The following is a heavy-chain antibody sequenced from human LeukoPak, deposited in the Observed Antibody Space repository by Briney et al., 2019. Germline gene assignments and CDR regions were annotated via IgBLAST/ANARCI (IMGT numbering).Heavy chain of an antibody. CDR1: GFTFSNYD. D-gene: IGHD3-22*01. J-gene: IGHJ4*02. CDR2: ISGSGGPT. CDR3: AKDGLYYDGSAHVYYFDS. V-gene: IGHV3-23*01. Sequence: PGGSLRLSCAASGFTFSNYDMSWVRQAPGQGLEWVSAISGSGGPTYYADSVKGRFAISRDNSKNTLYLQMHSLRAEDTALYYCAKDGLYYDGSAHVYYFDSWGQGTLVTVSS.